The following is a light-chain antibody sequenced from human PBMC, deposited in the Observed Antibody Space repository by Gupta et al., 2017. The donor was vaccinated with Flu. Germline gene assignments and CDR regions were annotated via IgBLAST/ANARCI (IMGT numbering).Light chain of an antibody. CDR3: QQYYSYRT. V-gene: IGKV1-5*03. J-gene: IGKJ1*01. CDR2: KAS. CDR1: QNIDDW. Sequence: DIRMTQSPSTVSASIGDTVTISCRASQNIDDWLAWYQQKPGQAPKLLVYKASTMENGVPPRFTGGGSGTRFTLTINSLHSDDFGTYFCQQYYSYRTFGQGTKVEIK.